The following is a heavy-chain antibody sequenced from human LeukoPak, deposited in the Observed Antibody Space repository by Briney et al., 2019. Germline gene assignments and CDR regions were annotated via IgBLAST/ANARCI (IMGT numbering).Heavy chain of an antibody. V-gene: IGHV3-48*03. D-gene: IGHD2/OR15-2a*01. Sequence: GGSLRLSCAASGFTFSSYEMNWVRQAPGKGLEWVSYISSSGSTIYYADSVKGRFTISRDNAKNSLYLQMNSLRAEDTAVYYCAREGGVLPLYYFDYWGQGTLVTVSS. CDR3: AREGGVLPLYYFDY. J-gene: IGHJ4*02. CDR1: GFTFSSYE. CDR2: ISSSGSTI.